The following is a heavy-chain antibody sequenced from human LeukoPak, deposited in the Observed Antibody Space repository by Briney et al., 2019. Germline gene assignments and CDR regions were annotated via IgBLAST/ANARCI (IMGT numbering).Heavy chain of an antibody. CDR3: AKDRYGDQNWFDP. Sequence: GGSLRLPCAASGFTFNIYGMHWVRQAPGKGLEWVAVISYDGSNKYYADSVKGRFTISRDNSKNTLYLQMNSLRAEDTAVYYCAKDRYGDQNWFDPWGQGTLVTVSS. CDR2: ISYDGSNK. D-gene: IGHD4-17*01. J-gene: IGHJ5*02. V-gene: IGHV3-30*18. CDR1: GFTFNIYG.